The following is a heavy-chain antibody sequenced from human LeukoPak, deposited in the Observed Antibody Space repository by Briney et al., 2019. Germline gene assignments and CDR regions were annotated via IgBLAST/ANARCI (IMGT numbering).Heavy chain of an antibody. J-gene: IGHJ4*02. CDR2: IYPRDGST. CDR1: GYSFTSNY. CDR3: ARDQEAFEY. Sequence: ASVRVSCTASGYSFTSNYIHWVRQAPGQGLEWMGMIYPRDGSTSYAQPFQGRVTLTRDTSTSTVLIELSGLRSEDTAVYYCARDQEAFEYWGEGALFSVSS. V-gene: IGHV1-46*01.